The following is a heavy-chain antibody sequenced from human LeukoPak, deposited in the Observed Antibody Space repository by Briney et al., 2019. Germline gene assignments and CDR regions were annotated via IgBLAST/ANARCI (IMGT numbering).Heavy chain of an antibody. D-gene: IGHD6-19*01. Sequence: GGSLRLSCAASGFTFSSYGMHWVRQAPGKGLEWVAVIWYDGSNKYYADSVKGRFTISRDNSKNTLYLQMNNLRAEDTAVYYCASRSRQWLGVDYWGQGTLVTVSS. CDR3: ASRSRQWLGVDY. CDR1: GFTFSSYG. CDR2: IWYDGSNK. V-gene: IGHV3-33*01. J-gene: IGHJ4*02.